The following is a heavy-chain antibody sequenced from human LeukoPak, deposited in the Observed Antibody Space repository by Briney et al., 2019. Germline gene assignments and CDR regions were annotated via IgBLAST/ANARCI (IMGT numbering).Heavy chain of an antibody. Sequence: GASVKVSCKASGYTFTSYGISWVRQAPGQGLEWMGWISAYNGNTNYAQKLQGRVTMTTDTSTSTAYMELRSLRSDDTAVYYCARDLRYCSSTSCYSSFDYWGQGTLVTVSS. CDR1: GYTFTSYG. D-gene: IGHD2-2*01. J-gene: IGHJ4*02. CDR2: ISAYNGNT. V-gene: IGHV1-18*01. CDR3: ARDLRYCSSTSCYSSFDY.